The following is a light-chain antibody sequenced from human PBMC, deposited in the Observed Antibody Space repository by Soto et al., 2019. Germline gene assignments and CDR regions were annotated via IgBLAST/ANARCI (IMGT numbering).Light chain of an antibody. Sequence: SYELTQPPSVSVSPGQTASITCSGDKLGDKYACWYQQKPGQSPVLVIYQDSKRPSGIPERFSGSNSGNTATLTISGTQAMDEADYYCQAWDSSTYGFGTGTKLTFL. CDR1: KLGDKY. J-gene: IGLJ1*01. CDR3: QAWDSSTYG. V-gene: IGLV3-1*01. CDR2: QDS.